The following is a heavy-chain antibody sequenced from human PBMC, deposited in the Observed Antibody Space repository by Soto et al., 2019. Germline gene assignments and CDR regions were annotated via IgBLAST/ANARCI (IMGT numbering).Heavy chain of an antibody. V-gene: IGHV3-33*01. CDR3: ARDHGIFTAGPYHGGAFDI. Sequence: GGSLRLSCAASGFTFSSYGMHWVRQAPGKGLEWVAVIWYDGSNKYYADSVKGRFTISRDNSKNTLYLQMNSLRAEDTAVYYCARDHGIFTAGPYHGGAFDIWGQGTMVTVSS. J-gene: IGHJ3*02. D-gene: IGHD3-9*01. CDR1: GFTFSSYG. CDR2: IWYDGSNK.